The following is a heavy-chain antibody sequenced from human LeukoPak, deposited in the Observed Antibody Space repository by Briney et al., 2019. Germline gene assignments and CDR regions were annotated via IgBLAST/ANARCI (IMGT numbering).Heavy chain of an antibody. J-gene: IGHJ6*03. V-gene: IGHV4-34*01. Sequence: SETLSLTCAVHGGTFNAYYWSWVRHSPGKGLQSIGECNHRGSAHYSPSLKSRVTISIDTSRSQVSLTLSSVTAADTAVYFCVRGNSGSYWGDSYYYMDVWGKGTTVTVSS. CDR1: GGTFNAYY. D-gene: IGHD1-26*01. CDR3: VRGNSGSYWGDSYYYMDV. CDR2: CNHRGSA.